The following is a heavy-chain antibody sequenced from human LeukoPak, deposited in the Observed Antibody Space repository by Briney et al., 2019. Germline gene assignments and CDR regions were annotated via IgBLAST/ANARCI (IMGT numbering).Heavy chain of an antibody. V-gene: IGHV4-30-2*01. CDR3: ARGRGTMVRGQPPPMDV. CDR2: IYHSGST. D-gene: IGHD3-10*01. J-gene: IGHJ6*02. Sequence: SQTLSLTCTVSGGSISSGGYYWSWIRQPPGKGLEWIGYIYHSGSTNYNPSLKSRVTISVDTSKNQFSLKLSSVTAADTAVYYCARGRGTMVRGQPPPMDVWGQGTTVTVSS. CDR1: GGSISSGGYY.